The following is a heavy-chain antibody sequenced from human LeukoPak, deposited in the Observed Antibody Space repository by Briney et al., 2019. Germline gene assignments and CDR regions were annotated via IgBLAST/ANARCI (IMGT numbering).Heavy chain of an antibody. J-gene: IGHJ6*03. Sequence: SETLSLTCSVSGGSITRHSCFWGWIRQPPGKGLEWIGSISSSGTTYYNPSLRSRVTISVDTSKNQFSLKLSSMTAADTAVYYCARSTRWELAYYYYYYMDVWGKGTTVTVSS. CDR2: ISSSGTT. CDR3: ARSTRWELAYYYYYYMDV. V-gene: IGHV4-39*01. D-gene: IGHD1-26*01. CDR1: GGSITRHSCF.